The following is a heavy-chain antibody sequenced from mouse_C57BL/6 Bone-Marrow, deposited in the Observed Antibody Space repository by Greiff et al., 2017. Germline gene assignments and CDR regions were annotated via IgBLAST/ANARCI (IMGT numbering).Heavy chain of an antibody. Sequence: VQLQQSGAELVRPGASVKLSCTASGFNIKDDYMHWVKQRPEQGLEWIGWIDPENGDTEYASKFQGKATITADTSSYTAYLQLSSLTSEDTAVYYCKGYAMDYWGQGTSVTVSS. CDR3: KGYAMDY. J-gene: IGHJ4*01. V-gene: IGHV14-4*01. CDR2: IDPENGDT. CDR1: GFNIKDDY.